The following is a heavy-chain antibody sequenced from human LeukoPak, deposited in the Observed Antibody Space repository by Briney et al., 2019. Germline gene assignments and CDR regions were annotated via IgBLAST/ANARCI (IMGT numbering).Heavy chain of an antibody. CDR3: RAVDFGGGYITDDY. V-gene: IGHV4-34*01. D-gene: IGHD2-21*01. CDR1: GGSFSGYY. CDR2: INHSGST. Sequence: PSETLSLTCAVYGGSFSGYYWSWIRQPPGKGLEWIGEINHSGSTNYNPSLKSRVTISVDTSKNQFSLKLSSVTAADTAVYYCRAVDFGGGYITDDYWGQGTLVTVSS. J-gene: IGHJ4*02.